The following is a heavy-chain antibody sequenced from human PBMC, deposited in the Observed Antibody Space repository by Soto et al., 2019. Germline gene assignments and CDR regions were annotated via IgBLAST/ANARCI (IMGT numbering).Heavy chain of an antibody. V-gene: IGHV1-18*01. CDR2: ISAYNGNT. Sequence: QVQLVQSGAEVKKPGASVKVSCKASGYTFTSYGISWVRQAPGQGLEWMGWISAYNGNTNYAQKLQGRVTMTTDTSTSTADRELRSLRADDTAVYYWARDSYGDYRIDYWGQGTLVTVSS. CDR1: GYTFTSYG. CDR3: ARDSYGDYRIDY. J-gene: IGHJ4*02. D-gene: IGHD4-17*01.